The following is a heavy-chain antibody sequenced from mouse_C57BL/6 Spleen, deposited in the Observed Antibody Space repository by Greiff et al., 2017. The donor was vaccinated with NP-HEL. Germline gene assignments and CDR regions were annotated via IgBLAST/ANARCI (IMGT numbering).Heavy chain of an antibody. CDR1: GFSFNTYA. Sequence: EVKLVESGGGLVQPKGSLKLSCAASGFSFNTYAMNWVRQAPGKGLEWVARIRSKSNNYATYYADSVKDRFTISRDASESMLYLQMNNLKTEDTAMYYCVRRYYAMDYWGQGTSVTVSS. J-gene: IGHJ4*01. CDR3: VRRYYAMDY. CDR2: IRSKSNNYAT. V-gene: IGHV10-1*01.